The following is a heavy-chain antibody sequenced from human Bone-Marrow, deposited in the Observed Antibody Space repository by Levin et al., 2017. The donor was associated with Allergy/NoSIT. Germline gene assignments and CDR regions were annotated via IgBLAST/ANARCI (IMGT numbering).Heavy chain of an antibody. J-gene: IGHJ4*02. V-gene: IGHV3-30*18. CDR1: GFTFSTYG. D-gene: IGHD3-16*01. CDR3: VKSLGEFFHDWRAIVDH. Sequence: GESLKISCAASGFTFSTYGMHWVRQAPGKGLEWVAAISYDGSQKSHADSVKGRFTISRDNSKNTLYLQMNSLRVEDTAVYYCVKSLGEFFHDWRAIVDHWGQGTLVAVSS. CDR2: ISYDGSQK.